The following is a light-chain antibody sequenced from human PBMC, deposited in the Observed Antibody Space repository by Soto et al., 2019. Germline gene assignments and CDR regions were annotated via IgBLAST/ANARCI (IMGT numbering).Light chain of an antibody. J-gene: IGLJ3*02. V-gene: IGLV1-44*01. CDR1: ISNIGKDT. CDR3: SAWDDSLNGWV. CDR2: YDD. Sequence: QAVVTQPPSVSGTPGLRVNISCSGGISNIGKDTVNWYQQLPGTAPKLLMFYDDKRPSGVPDRFSGSRSGTSASLAISGLQSDDEAVYFCSAWDDSLNGWVFGGGTKLTVL.